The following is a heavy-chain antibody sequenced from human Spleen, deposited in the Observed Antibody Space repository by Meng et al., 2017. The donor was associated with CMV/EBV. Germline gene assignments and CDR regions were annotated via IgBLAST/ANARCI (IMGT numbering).Heavy chain of an antibody. D-gene: IGHD2-2*01. Sequence: GESLKISCAASGFTFSSYAMHWVRQAPGKGLEWVAVISYDGSNKYYADSVKGRFTISRDNSKNTLYLQMNSLRAEDTAVYYCAKDQNVVVPATDYWGQGTLVTVSS. CDR1: GFTFSSYA. V-gene: IGHV3-30*04. CDR2: ISYDGSNK. J-gene: IGHJ4*02. CDR3: AKDQNVVVPATDY.